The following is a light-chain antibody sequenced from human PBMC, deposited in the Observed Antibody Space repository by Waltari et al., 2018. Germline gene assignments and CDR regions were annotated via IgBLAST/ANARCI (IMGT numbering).Light chain of an antibody. CDR1: QSVSRY. Sequence: EIVLTQSPATLSLSPGERATLSCSASQSVSRYLAWYQQKPGQAPRLLIYDASNRATGIPARFSGSGSGTDFTRTISSLEPEDFAVYYCQQRSNWPPITFGQGTRLEIK. CDR3: QQRSNWPPIT. J-gene: IGKJ5*01. V-gene: IGKV3-11*01. CDR2: DAS.